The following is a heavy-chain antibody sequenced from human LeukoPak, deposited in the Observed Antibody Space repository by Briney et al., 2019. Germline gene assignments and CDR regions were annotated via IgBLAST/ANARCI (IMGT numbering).Heavy chain of an antibody. CDR3: AKAYDYGSGSNYQIFDY. CDR2: ISGSGGNT. D-gene: IGHD3-10*01. Sequence: GGSLRLSCAVSGFTFSAYAMTWVRQAPGKGLEWVSSISGSGGNTYYADSVKGRFTISRDNSKNTLYLQMNSLRAEDTAVYYCAKAYDYGSGSNYQIFDYWGQGTLVTVSS. J-gene: IGHJ4*02. CDR1: GFTFSAYA. V-gene: IGHV3-23*01.